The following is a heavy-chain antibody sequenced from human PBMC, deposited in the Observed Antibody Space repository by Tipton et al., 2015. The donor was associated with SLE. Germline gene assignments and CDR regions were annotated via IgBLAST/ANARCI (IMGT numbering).Heavy chain of an antibody. Sequence: SLRLSCAASGFTFSCYGMHWVRQAPGKGLEWVAVISYDGSNKYYADSVKGRFTISRDNSKNTLYLQMNSLRAEDTAVYYCARGLLGFDYWGQGTLVTVSS. CDR3: ARGLLGFDY. CDR1: GFTFSCYG. D-gene: IGHD5-18*01. CDR2: ISYDGSNK. V-gene: IGHV3-30*03. J-gene: IGHJ4*02.